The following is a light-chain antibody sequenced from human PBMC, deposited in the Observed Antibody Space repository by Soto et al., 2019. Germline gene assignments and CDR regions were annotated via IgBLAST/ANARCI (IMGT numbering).Light chain of an antibody. J-gene: IGLJ2*01. CDR1: ELGDKY. Sequence: SYELTQPPSVSVSPGQTASITCSGDELGDKYACWYQQKPGQSPVVVLYQDSKRPSGIPERFSGSNSGNTATLTISGTQAMDEADYYCQAWDSSTVVFGGGTKLTVL. V-gene: IGLV3-1*01. CDR3: QAWDSSTVV. CDR2: QDS.